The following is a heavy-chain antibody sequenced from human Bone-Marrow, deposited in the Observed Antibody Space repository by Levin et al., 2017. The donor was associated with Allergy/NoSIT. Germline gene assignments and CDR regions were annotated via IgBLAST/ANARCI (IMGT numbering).Heavy chain of an antibody. Sequence: GGSLRLSCSASGFTFSSYAMHWVRQAPGKGLEYVSAISSNGGSTYYADSVKGRFTISRDNSKNTLYLQMSSLRAEDTAVYYCVKEWGVSWQGAGPFDYWGQGTLVTVSS. CDR1: GFTFSSYA. J-gene: IGHJ4*02. D-gene: IGHD3-16*01. CDR3: VKEWGVSWQGAGPFDY. V-gene: IGHV3-64D*06. CDR2: ISSNGGST.